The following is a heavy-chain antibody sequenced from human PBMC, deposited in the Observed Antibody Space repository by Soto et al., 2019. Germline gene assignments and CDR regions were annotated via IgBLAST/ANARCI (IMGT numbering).Heavy chain of an antibody. V-gene: IGHV3-53*01. D-gene: IGHD3-16*01. CDR3: VRDLGSSPEGAMDV. Sequence: HPGGSLRLSCAASGFTVSNNYMSWVRQAPGKGLEWVSVIYSGGITFYADSVKGRFTISRDNSKNTLYLQMNNLRGEDTAVYYCVRDLGSSPEGAMDVWCQGTTVTVSS. CDR1: GFTVSNNY. J-gene: IGHJ6*02. CDR2: IYSGGIT.